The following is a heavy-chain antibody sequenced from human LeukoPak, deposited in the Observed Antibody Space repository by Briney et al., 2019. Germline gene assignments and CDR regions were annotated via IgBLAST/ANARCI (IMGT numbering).Heavy chain of an antibody. CDR1: GFTFSSYS. V-gene: IGHV3-21*01. CDR2: ISSSSSYI. J-gene: IGHJ3*02. D-gene: IGHD3-9*01. Sequence: GGSLRLSCAASGFTFSSYSMNWVRQAPGKGLEWVSSISSSSSYIYYADSVKGRFTISRDNAKNSLYLQMNSLRAEDTAVYYCARGYDILTGYAFDIWGQGTMVTVSS. CDR3: ARGYDILTGYAFDI.